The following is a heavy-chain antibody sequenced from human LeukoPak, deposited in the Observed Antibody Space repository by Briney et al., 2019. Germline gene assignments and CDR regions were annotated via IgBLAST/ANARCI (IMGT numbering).Heavy chain of an antibody. Sequence: PSETLSLTCTVSGGSISSYYWSWIRQPPGKGLEWIGYIYYSGSTNNPSLKSRVSISLDTSKDQFSLKLSSVTAADTAVYYCARGSHYFDYWGQGALVTVSS. CDR2: IYYSGST. CDR1: GGSISSYY. J-gene: IGHJ4*02. D-gene: IGHD6-6*01. CDR3: ARGSHYFDY. V-gene: IGHV4-59*01.